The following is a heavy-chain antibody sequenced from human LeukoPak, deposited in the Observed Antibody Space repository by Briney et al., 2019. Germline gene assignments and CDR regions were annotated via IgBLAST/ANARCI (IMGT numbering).Heavy chain of an antibody. CDR1: GFTFSSYA. Sequence: GGSLRLSCAASGFTFSSYAMSWVRQAPGKGLEWVSAIGGSGGSTYYADSVKGRFTISRDNSKNTLYLQMNSLRAEDTAVYYCAKEAWPGAAGTGAFDIWGQGTMVTVSS. J-gene: IGHJ3*02. CDR2: IGGSGGST. V-gene: IGHV3-23*01. D-gene: IGHD6-13*01. CDR3: AKEAWPGAAGTGAFDI.